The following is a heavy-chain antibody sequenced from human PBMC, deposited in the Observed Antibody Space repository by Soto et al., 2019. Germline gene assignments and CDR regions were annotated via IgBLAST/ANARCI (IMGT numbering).Heavy chain of an antibody. CDR3: ARTTAVPNTLRSRYFFDY. CDR1: GGSVSDKTYY. CDR2: VYYSGTT. V-gene: IGHV4-61*01. D-gene: IGHD4-17*01. J-gene: IGHJ4*02. Sequence: SETLSLTCSVSGGSVSDKTYYWSWIRQPPGKRLEWIGYVYYSGTTNYNPSLKSRVTIPVDLSKNRFSLRLSSVTTADTALYYCARTTAVPNTLRSRYFFDYWGQGTLVTVSS.